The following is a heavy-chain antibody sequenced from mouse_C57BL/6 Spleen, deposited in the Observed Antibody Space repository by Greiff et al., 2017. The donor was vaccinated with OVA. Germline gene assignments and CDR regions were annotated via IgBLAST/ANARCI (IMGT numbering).Heavy chain of an antibody. CDR2: ISDGGSYT. J-gene: IGHJ3*01. CDR3: AGYYGNSWFAY. V-gene: IGHV5-4*01. D-gene: IGHD2-1*01. CDR1: GFTFSSYA. Sequence: EVQRVESGGGLVKPGGSLKLSCAASGFTFSSYAMSWVRQTPEKRLEWVATISDGGSYTYYPDNVKGRFTISRDNAKNNLDLQMSHLKSEDTAMYYCAGYYGNSWFAYWGQGTLVTVSA.